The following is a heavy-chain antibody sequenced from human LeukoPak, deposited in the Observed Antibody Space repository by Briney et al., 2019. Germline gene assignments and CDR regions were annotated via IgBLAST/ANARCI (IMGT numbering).Heavy chain of an antibody. V-gene: IGHV4-34*01. D-gene: IGHD3-3*01. CDR1: GGSFSDFY. CDR3: VRGYSEYWSD. J-gene: IGHJ4*02. CDR2: ISHSGGI. Sequence: SETLSLTRAAYGGSFSDFYWNWIRQPPGKGLEWIGQISHSGGINYNPSLQSRVTLSVDTSNNHFSLRLTPVTAADTAVYYCVRGYSEYWSDWGQGSLVTVSS.